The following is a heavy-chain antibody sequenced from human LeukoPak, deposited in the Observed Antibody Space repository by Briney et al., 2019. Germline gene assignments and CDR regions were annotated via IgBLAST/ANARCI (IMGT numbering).Heavy chain of an antibody. D-gene: IGHD2-15*01. CDR1: GGSISSSSYY. Sequence: SETLSLTCTVSGGSISSSSYYWGWIRQPPGKGLEWIGSIYYSGSTYYNPSLKSRVTISVDTSKNQFSLKLSSVTAADTAVYYCARGRYCSGGSCYPFQFDPWGQGTLVTVSS. CDR3: ARGRYCSGGSCYPFQFDP. J-gene: IGHJ5*02. V-gene: IGHV4-39*07. CDR2: IYYSGST.